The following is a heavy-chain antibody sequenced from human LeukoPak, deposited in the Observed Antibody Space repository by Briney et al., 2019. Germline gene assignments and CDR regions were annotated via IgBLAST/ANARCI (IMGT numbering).Heavy chain of an antibody. V-gene: IGHV3-21*01. J-gene: IGHJ4*02. CDR1: GFTFSDYT. CDR3: AKDQLVWGGSSSFPDY. Sequence: GGSLRLSCAASGFTFSDYTMNWVRQAPGKGLEWVSSISGSSSSRYYADSVKGRFTISRDNAKKLVHLQMNSLRDEDTAVYYCAKDQLVWGGSSSFPDYWGQGTLVTVSS. D-gene: IGHD6-13*01. CDR2: ISGSSSSR.